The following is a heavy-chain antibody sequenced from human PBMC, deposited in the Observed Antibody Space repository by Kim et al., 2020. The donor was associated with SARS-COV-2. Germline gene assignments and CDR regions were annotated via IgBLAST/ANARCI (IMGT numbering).Heavy chain of an antibody. Sequence: SETLSLTCTVSGGSISSGGYYWSWIRQHPGKGLEWIGYIYYSGSTYYNPSLKSRVTISVDTSKNQFSLKLSSVTAADTAVYYCARTSPPGRDRGLFFDYWGQGTLVTVSS. CDR2: IYYSGST. CDR1: GGSISSGGYY. J-gene: IGHJ4*02. D-gene: IGHD2-15*01. V-gene: IGHV4-31*03. CDR3: ARTSPPGRDRGLFFDY.